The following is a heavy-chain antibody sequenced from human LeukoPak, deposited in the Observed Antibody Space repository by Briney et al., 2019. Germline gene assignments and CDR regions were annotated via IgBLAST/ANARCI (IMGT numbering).Heavy chain of an antibody. Sequence: GGSLRLSCVASGFNFNEYAMAWVRQAPGKRPQWVSSIVGSGDSSVYAASVKGRFTISRDNGKNLVFLQMNGLRVEDTAVYYCATSVSIFGEIFTDYWGQGTLVSVSS. CDR3: ATSVSIFGEIFTDY. CDR1: GFNFNEYA. D-gene: IGHD3-3*01. CDR2: IVGSGDSS. V-gene: IGHV3-20*04. J-gene: IGHJ4*02.